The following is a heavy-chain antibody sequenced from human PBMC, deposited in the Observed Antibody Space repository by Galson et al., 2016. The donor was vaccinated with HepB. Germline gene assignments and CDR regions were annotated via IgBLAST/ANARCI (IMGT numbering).Heavy chain of an antibody. D-gene: IGHD2-2*01. CDR1: GFTFNNAW. CDR2: IKSKTDGGTI. Sequence: SLRLSCAASGFTFNNAWMSWVRQAPGKGLEWVGRIKSKTDGGTIDYAAPVKGRFTISRDDSKNTVYLQMNSLRTEDTAVYYCTTRYCSSSSCYLLTYYYYYMDVWGKGTPVTVSS. J-gene: IGHJ6*03. V-gene: IGHV3-15*01. CDR3: TTRYCSSSSCYLLTYYYYYMDV.